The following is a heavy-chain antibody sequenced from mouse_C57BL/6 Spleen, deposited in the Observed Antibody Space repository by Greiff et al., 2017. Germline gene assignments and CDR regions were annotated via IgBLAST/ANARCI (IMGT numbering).Heavy chain of an antibody. D-gene: IGHD1-1*01. V-gene: IGHV1-64*01. CDR2: IHPNSGST. CDR3: ARAIGYYGSSYDAMDY. CDR1: GYTFTSYW. Sequence: VQLQQPGAELVKPGASVKLSCKASGYTFTSYWMHWVKQRPGQGLEWIGMIHPNSGSTNYNEKFKSKATLTVDKSSSTAYMQLSSLTSEDSAVYYCARAIGYYGSSYDAMDYWGQGTSVTVSS. J-gene: IGHJ4*01.